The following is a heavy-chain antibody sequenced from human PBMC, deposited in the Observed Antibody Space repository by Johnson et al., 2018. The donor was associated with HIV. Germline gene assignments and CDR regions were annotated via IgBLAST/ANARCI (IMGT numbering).Heavy chain of an antibody. D-gene: IGHD3-22*01. V-gene: IGHV3-30*03. CDR1: GFTFDDYG. CDR2: ISYDGSNK. J-gene: IGHJ3*02. Sequence: QVQLVESGGGVVRPGGSLRLSCAASGFTFDDYGMSWVRQAPGKGLEWVTLISYDGSNKYYADSVKGRFTISRDNSKNTRYLQMNSLEDEDTSVYYCAIGLIMLVGVDAFDIWGQGTMVTVSS. CDR3: AIGLIMLVGVDAFDI.